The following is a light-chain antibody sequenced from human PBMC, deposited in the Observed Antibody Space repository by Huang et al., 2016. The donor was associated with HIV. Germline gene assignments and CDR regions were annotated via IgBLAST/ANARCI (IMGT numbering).Light chain of an antibody. CDR3: QQSYSTLFT. J-gene: IGKJ3*01. V-gene: IGKV1-39*01. Sequence: DIQMTQSPSSLSASVGDRVTITCRASQNINTYLKWYQQKRGKAPKLLIYTASTLESGVPSRFSGSGSGTDFTLTISSLQPEDSASYYCQQSYSTLFTFGPGTKMDVK. CDR1: QNINTY. CDR2: TAS.